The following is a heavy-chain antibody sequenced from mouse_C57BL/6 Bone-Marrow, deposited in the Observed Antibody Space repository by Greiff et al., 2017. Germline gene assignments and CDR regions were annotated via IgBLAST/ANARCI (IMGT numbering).Heavy chain of an antibody. Sequence: EVKLVESGGGLVKPGGSLKLSCAASGFTFSSYAMSWVRQTPEKRLEWVATISDGGSYTYYPHNVKGRFTISRDNAKNNLYLQMVHLKSEDTAMYYCARESVLLRSPLAMDYWGQGTSVTVSS. CDR2: ISDGGSYT. CDR1: GFTFSSYA. D-gene: IGHD1-1*01. J-gene: IGHJ4*01. CDR3: ARESVLLRSPLAMDY. V-gene: IGHV5-4*01.